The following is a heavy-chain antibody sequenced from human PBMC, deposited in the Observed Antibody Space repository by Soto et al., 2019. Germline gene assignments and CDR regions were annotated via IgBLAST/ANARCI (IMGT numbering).Heavy chain of an antibody. D-gene: IGHD1-26*01. CDR3: ARNTGATINWFDP. Sequence: GASVKVSCKASGYTFTSYDINWVRQATGQGLEWMGWINPNTGYTGYAQKFQGRVTMTRNTSISTAYMELSSLRSEDTAVYYCARNTGATINWFDPWGQGTQVTVSS. CDR2: INPNTGYT. CDR1: GYTFTSYD. J-gene: IGHJ5*02. V-gene: IGHV1-8*01.